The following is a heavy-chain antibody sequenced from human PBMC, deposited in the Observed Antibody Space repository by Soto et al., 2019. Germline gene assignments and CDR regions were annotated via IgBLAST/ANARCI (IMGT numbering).Heavy chain of an antibody. CDR1: GGSISSGGYY. D-gene: IGHD3-10*01. J-gene: IGHJ5*02. CDR2: IYYSEST. CDR3: ARVLSGSYYNALGLGWFDP. Sequence: NPSETLSLTCTVSGGSISSGGYYWSWIRQHPGKGLEWIGYIYYSESTYYNPSLKSRVTISVDTSKNQFSLKLSSVTAADTAVYYCARVLSGSYYNALGLGWFDPWGQGTLVTVSS. V-gene: IGHV4-31*03.